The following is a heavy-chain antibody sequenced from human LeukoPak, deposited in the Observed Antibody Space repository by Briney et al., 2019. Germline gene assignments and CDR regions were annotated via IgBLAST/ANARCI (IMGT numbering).Heavy chain of an antibody. V-gene: IGHV3-48*01. CDR3: ARLGGDYYYYMDV. D-gene: IGHD3-10*01. J-gene: IGHJ6*03. Sequence: GGSLRLSCAASGFTFSSYSMNRVRQAPGKGLEWVSYISSSSSTIYYADSVKGRFTISRDNAKNSLYLQMNSLRAEDTAVYCCARLGGDYYYYMDVWGKGTTVTVSS. CDR1: GFTFSSYS. CDR2: ISSSSSTI.